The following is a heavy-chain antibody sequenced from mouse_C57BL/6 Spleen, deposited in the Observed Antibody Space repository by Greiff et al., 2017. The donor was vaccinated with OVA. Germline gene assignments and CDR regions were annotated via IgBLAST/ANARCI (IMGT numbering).Heavy chain of an antibody. J-gene: IGHJ3*01. CDR3: ARDETALFAY. CDR1: GFTFSSYA. D-gene: IGHD4-1*01. V-gene: IGHV5-4*01. Sequence: EVNLVESGGGLVKPGGSLKLSCAASGFTFSSYAMSWVRQTPEKRLEWVATISDGGSYTYYPDNVKGRFTISRDNAKNNLYLQMSHLKSEDTAMYYCARDETALFAYWGQGTLVTVSA. CDR2: ISDGGSYT.